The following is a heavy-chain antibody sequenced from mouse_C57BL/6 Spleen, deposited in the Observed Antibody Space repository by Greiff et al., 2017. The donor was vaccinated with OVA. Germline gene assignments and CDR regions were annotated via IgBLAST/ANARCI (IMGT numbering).Heavy chain of an antibody. CDR3: ARGGGTVVRAFPY. CDR2: IYPGSGNT. CDR1: GYTFTDYY. J-gene: IGHJ3*01. Sequence: QVQLQQSGAELVRPGASVKLSCKASGYTFTDYYINWVKQRPGQGLEWIARIYPGSGNTYYNEKFKGKATLTAEKSSSTAYMQLSSLTSEDSAVYFCARGGGTVVRAFPYWGQGTLVTVSA. D-gene: IGHD1-1*01. V-gene: IGHV1-76*01.